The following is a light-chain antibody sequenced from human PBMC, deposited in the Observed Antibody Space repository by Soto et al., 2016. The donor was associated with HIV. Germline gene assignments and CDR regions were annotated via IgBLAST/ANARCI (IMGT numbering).Light chain of an antibody. CDR2: EAS. V-gene: IGKV1-5*03. J-gene: IGKJ2*01. CDR1: QSISRW. CDR3: QQYRSYYT. Sequence: DIQMTQSPSTLSASVGDRITITCRANQSISRWLAWYQQKPGKAPKLMIYEASSLESGVSSRFSGAGSGTELTLTINSLQVDDFATYYCQQYRSYYTFGQGTKLEIK.